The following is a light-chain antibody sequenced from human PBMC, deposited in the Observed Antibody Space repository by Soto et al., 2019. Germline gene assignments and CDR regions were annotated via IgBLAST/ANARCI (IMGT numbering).Light chain of an antibody. CDR1: QSVLSRSNNKNY. CDR2: WAS. CDR3: QQYYSLPCT. J-gene: IGKJ1*01. V-gene: IGKV4-1*01. Sequence: DIVMTQSPGSLAVSLGERASINCRSSQSVLSRSNNKNYLTWYQQKPGQPPKLLIYWASTRESGVPDRFSGSGSCTDFTLTISSLQAEDVAVYYCQQYYSLPCTFGQGTKVEIK.